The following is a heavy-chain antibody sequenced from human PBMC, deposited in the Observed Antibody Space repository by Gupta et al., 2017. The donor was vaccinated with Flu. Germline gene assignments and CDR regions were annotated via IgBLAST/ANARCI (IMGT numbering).Heavy chain of an antibody. Sequence: EVQLLESGGGLVQPGGSLRLSCAASGFTFSSYAMSWVRQAPGKGLEWVSAISGSGGSTYYADSVKGRFTISRDNSKNTLYLQMNSLRAEDTAVYYCAKDPPTYCGGDCYEDEYFQHWGQGTLVTVSS. CDR2: ISGSGGST. CDR1: GFTFSSYA. V-gene: IGHV3-23*01. J-gene: IGHJ1*01. D-gene: IGHD2-21*02. CDR3: AKDPPTYCGGDCYEDEYFQH.